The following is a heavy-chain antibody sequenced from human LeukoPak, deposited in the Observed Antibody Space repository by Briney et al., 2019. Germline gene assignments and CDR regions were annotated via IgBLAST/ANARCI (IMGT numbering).Heavy chain of an antibody. Sequence: GGSLRLSCAASGFTFSSYAMSWVRQAPGKGLEWVAVISYDGSNKYYADSVKGRFTISRDNSKNTLYLQMNSLRAEGTAVYYCAREEGYGSGTSCYGPSKGMDVWGQGTGVIVS. D-gene: IGHD2-2*01. CDR1: GFTFSSYA. V-gene: IGHV3-30*03. CDR2: ISYDGSNK. J-gene: IGHJ6*02. CDR3: AREEGYGSGTSCYGPSKGMDV.